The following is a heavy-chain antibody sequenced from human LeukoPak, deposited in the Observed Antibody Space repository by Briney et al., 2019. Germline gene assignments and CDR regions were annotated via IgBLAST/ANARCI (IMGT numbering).Heavy chain of an antibody. CDR2: ISYDGSNK. CDR3: AKDFDSGSYPANYFDY. J-gene: IGHJ4*02. D-gene: IGHD3-10*01. V-gene: IGHV3-30*18. Sequence: PGGSLRLSRAASGFTFSSYGMHWVRQAPGKGLEWVAVISYDGSNKYYADSVKGRFTISRDNSKNTLYLQMNSLRAEDTAVYYCAKDFDSGSYPANYFDYWGQGTLVTVSS. CDR1: GFTFSSYG.